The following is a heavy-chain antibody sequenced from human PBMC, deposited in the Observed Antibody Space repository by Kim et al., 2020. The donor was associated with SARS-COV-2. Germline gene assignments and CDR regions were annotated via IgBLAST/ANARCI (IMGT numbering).Heavy chain of an antibody. Sequence: GGSLRLSCAASGFTFSSYAIHWVRQAPGKGLQFVSAISPDGGSTFYAHSVNGRFTISRDNSKNMVYLQMGGLRPEDMAVYYCARWDLGGMDVWGQGTTVT. V-gene: IGHV3-64*01. D-gene: IGHD1-26*01. CDR3: ARWDLGGMDV. CDR1: GFTFSSYA. CDR2: ISPDGGST. J-gene: IGHJ6*02.